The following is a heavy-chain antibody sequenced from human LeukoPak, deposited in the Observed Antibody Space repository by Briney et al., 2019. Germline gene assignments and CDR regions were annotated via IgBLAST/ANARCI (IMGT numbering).Heavy chain of an antibody. V-gene: IGHV3-30*02. CDR3: AKEEVYRDYYFDY. CDR2: IRYDGSNK. J-gene: IGHJ4*02. D-gene: IGHD4-17*01. Sequence: GGSLRLSCAASGFTFSSYSMNWVRQAPGKGLEWVAFIRYDGSNKYYADSVKGRFTISRDNSKNTLYLQMNSLRAEDTAVYYCAKEEVYRDYYFDYWGQGTLVTVSS. CDR1: GFTFSSYS.